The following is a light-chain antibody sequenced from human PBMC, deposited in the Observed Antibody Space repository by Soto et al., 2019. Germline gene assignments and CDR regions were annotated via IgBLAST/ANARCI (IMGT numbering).Light chain of an antibody. V-gene: IGLV2-23*02. J-gene: IGLJ3*02. CDR2: EVT. CDR3: SSSIHPNTLV. CDR1: SSDFGTYNF. Sequence: QSALTQPTSVSGSPGQSITISCTTSSSDFGTYNFVSWYQQHPGKAPKLMLYEVTRRPSGVSNRFSGSQSGNPASLTISGLQADDEAYYYFSSSIHPNTLVFGGGTKLTVL.